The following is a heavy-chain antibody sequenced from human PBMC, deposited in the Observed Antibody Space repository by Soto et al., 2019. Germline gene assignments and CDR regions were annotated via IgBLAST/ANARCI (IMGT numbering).Heavy chain of an antibody. CDR1: GFTFSSYW. Sequence: PGGSLRLSCAASGFTFSSYWMSWVRQAPGKGLDWVANIKQDGSEKYYVDSVKGRFTISRDNAKNSLYLQMNSLRAEDTAVYFCARASHGYYDSSGYPDYFDDWGQGTLVTVSS. D-gene: IGHD3-22*01. V-gene: IGHV3-7*01. J-gene: IGHJ4*02. CDR3: ARASHGYYDSSGYPDYFDD. CDR2: IKQDGSEK.